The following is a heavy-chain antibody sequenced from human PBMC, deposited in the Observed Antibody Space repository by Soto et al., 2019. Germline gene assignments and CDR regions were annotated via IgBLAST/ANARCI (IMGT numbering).Heavy chain of an antibody. D-gene: IGHD3-22*01. CDR3: AREDDTSGYPTFDY. J-gene: IGHJ4*02. Sequence: GASVKVSCKASGYTFTTYGISWVRQAPGQGLEWMGWISTYNSNTNYAQKLQGRVTMTTDTSTSTAYMELRSLRSDDTAVYYCAREDDTSGYPTFDYWGQGTLVTVPQ. V-gene: IGHV1-18*01. CDR1: GYTFTTYG. CDR2: ISTYNSNT.